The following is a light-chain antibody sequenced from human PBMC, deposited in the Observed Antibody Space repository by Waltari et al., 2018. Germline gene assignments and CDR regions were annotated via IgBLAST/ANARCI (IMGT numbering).Light chain of an antibody. V-gene: IGLV2-8*01. J-gene: IGLJ2*01. CDR2: EVK. Sequence: QSALTQPPSASGSPGESVTISCTGTSRDVGGDRYVSWFQQHPGKAPKLMIYEVKRRPSGVPDRFSGSKSRNTASLTVSELQTEDEADYYCSSYAGNNTVVFGGGTRLTVL. CDR1: SRDVGGDRY. CDR3: SSYAGNNTVV.